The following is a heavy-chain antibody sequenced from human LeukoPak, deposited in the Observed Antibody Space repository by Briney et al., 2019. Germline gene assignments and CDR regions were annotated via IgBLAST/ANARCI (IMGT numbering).Heavy chain of an antibody. CDR1: GFTFDDYA. CDR3: AKDIRASGYYYYGMDV. Sequence: PGGSLRLSCSASGFTFDDYAMHWVRQAPGKGLEWVSGISWNSGSIDYADSVKGRFTTSRDNAKNSLYLQMNSLRAEDTALYYCAKDIRASGYYYYGMDVWGQGTTVTVSS. V-gene: IGHV3-9*01. CDR2: ISWNSGSI. J-gene: IGHJ6*02. D-gene: IGHD3-10*01.